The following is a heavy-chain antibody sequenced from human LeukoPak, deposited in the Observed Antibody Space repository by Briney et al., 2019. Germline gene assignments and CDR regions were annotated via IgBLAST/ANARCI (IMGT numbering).Heavy chain of an antibody. CDR3: ARSEYYGSGSYRGGDY. CDR1: GFTFSSYS. D-gene: IGHD3-10*01. J-gene: IGHJ4*02. V-gene: IGHV3-21*01. CDR2: ISSSSSYI. Sequence: GGALRLSCAASGFTFSSYSMNWVRQAPGKGLEWVSSISSSSSYIYYADSVKGRFTISRDNAKNSLYLQMNSLRAEDTAVYYCARSEYYGSGSYRGGDYWGQGTLVTVSS.